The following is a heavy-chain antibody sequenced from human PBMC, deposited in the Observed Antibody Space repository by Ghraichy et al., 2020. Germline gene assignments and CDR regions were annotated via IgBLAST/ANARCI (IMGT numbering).Heavy chain of an antibody. J-gene: IGHJ4*02. CDR1: GYTFTSYD. V-gene: IGHV1-8*01. D-gene: IGHD3-3*01. Sequence: ASVKVSCKASGYTFTSYDINWVRQATGQGLEWMGWMNPNSGNTGYAQKFQGRITMTRNTSISTAYMELSSLRSEDTAVYYCARGRDGVTYYDFWSGYYGEGRPFDYWGQGTLVTVSA. CDR3: ARGRDGVTYYDFWSGYYGEGRPFDY. CDR2: MNPNSGNT.